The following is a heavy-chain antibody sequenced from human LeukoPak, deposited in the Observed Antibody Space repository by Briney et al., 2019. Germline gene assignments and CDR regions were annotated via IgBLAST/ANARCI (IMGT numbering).Heavy chain of an antibody. V-gene: IGHV4-59*01. J-gene: IGHJ1*01. CDR3: ASKAQLWGSVQH. Sequence: SETLSLTCTVSGGSISSYYWSWIRQPPGKGLEWIGYIYYSGSTNYNPSLKSRVTISVDTSKNQFSLKLSSVTAADTAVYYCASKAQLWGSVQHWGQGTLVTVSS. D-gene: IGHD5-18*01. CDR1: GGSISSYY. CDR2: IYYSGST.